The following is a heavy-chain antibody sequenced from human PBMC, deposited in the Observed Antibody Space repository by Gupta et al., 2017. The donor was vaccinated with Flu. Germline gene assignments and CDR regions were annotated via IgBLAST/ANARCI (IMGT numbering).Heavy chain of an antibody. J-gene: IGHJ4*02. V-gene: IGHV3-48*03. CDR3: ARGGGRTGSYLSPLECDY. D-gene: IGHD1-26*01. Sequence: EVQLVESGGGLVQPGGSLRLSCAASGFTFSSYEMNWVRQAPGKGLEWVSDISSSGSTIYYADSVKGRFTISRDNAKNSLYLQMNSLRAEDTAVYYCARGGGRTGSYLSPLECDYWGQGTLVTVSS. CDR2: ISSSGSTI. CDR1: GFTFSSYE.